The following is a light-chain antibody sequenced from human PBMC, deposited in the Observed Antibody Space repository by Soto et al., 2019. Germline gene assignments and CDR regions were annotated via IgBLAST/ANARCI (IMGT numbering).Light chain of an antibody. V-gene: IGKV3-11*01. CDR1: QSVSSY. CDR3: QQRSNWLAT. J-gene: IGKJ3*01. Sequence: EIVLTQSPATLSLSPGERATLSCRASQSVSSYLAWYQQKPGRAPRLLIYDASNRATGIPARFSRSGAGTDFTLTISSLEPDDFAVYYCQQRSNWLATFGPGTKVDIK. CDR2: DAS.